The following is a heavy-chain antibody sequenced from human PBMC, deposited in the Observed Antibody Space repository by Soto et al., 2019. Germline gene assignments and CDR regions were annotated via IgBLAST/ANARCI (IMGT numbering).Heavy chain of an antibody. CDR1: GYTFTSYA. V-gene: IGHV1-3*01. D-gene: IGHD6-13*01. CDR2: INAGNGNT. CDR3: ASGAAAGTSDSSGWYSYYYYGMDV. J-gene: IGHJ6*02. Sequence: GASVKVSCKASGYTFTSYAMHWVRQAPGQRLEWMGWINAGNGNTKYSQKFQGRVTITRDTSASTAYMELSSLRSEDTAVYYCASGAAAGTSDSSGWYSYYYYGMDVWGQGTTVTVSS.